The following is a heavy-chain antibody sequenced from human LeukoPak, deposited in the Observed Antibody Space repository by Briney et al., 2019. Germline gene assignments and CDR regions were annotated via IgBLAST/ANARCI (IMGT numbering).Heavy chain of an antibody. V-gene: IGHV3-23*01. D-gene: IGHD2-2*01. Sequence: GGSLRLSCAASGFTFTTCAMNWFRQAPGKGLEWVSTIGETGGVTYYADSVKGRFTISRDNSKNTLYLQMNSLRAEDTAVYYCAKDPQPAPMGAYFDFWGQGTLVTVSS. CDR2: IGETGGVT. J-gene: IGHJ4*02. CDR1: GFTFTTCA. CDR3: AKDPQPAPMGAYFDF.